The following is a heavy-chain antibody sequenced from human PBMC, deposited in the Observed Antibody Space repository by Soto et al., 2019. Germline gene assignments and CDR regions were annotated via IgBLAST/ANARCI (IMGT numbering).Heavy chain of an antibody. CDR3: TRDRSESYYYYGMDV. J-gene: IGHJ6*02. CDR2: IRSKAYGGTT. V-gene: IGHV3-49*03. Sequence: GGSLRLSCTASGFTFGDYAMSWFRQAPGKGLEWVGFIRSKAYGGTTEYAASVKGRFTISRDDSKSIAYLQMNSLKTEDTAVYYCTRDRSESYYYYGMDVWGQGTTVTVSS. CDR1: GFTFGDYA.